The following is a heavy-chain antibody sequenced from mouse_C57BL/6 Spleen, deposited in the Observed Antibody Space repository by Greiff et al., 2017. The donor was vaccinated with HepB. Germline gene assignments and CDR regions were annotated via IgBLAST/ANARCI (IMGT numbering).Heavy chain of an antibody. D-gene: IGHD1-1*01. CDR3: ARTYYGSSSYWYFDV. CDR1: GYTFTSYW. Sequence: QVQLQQSGAELVMPGASVKLSCKASGYTFTSYWMHWVKQRPGQGLEWIGEIDPSDSYTNYNQKFKGKSTLTVDKSSSTAYTQLSSLTSEDSAVYYCARTYYGSSSYWYFDVWGTGTTVTVSS. CDR2: IDPSDSYT. V-gene: IGHV1-69*01. J-gene: IGHJ1*03.